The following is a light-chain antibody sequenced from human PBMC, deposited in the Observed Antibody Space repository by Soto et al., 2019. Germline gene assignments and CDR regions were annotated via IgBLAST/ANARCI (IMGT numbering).Light chain of an antibody. CDR3: LQDFTYPLT. Sequence: AIQMTQSPSSLSASVGERVTITCRASQDIRNELAWYQQKPGKAPNLLIYAVSNLQSGVPSRFSGSGSGTDFTLTISSLQPEDFATYYCLQDFTYPLTFGGGTNVAIK. CDR2: AVS. CDR1: QDIRNE. V-gene: IGKV1-6*01. J-gene: IGKJ4*01.